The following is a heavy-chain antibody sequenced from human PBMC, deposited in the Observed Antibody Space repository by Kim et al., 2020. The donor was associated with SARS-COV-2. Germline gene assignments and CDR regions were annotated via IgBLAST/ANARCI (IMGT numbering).Heavy chain of an antibody. J-gene: IGHJ4*02. Sequence: GGSLRLSCAASGFTFSHYNMNWVRQAPGKGLEWVSSISSSSIYIHYADSVKGRFTISRDNAKNSLYLQMNSLRAEDTAVYYCARDSLGAYCSGGHCFEGIDYWGQGTLVTVSS. D-gene: IGHD2-15*01. CDR2: ISSSSIYI. V-gene: IGHV3-21*01. CDR3: ARDSLGAYCSGGHCFEGIDY. CDR1: GFTFSHYN.